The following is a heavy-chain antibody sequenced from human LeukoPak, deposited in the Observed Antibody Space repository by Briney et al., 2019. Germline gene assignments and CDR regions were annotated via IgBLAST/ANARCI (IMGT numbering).Heavy chain of an antibody. CDR3: ARESMVRGVGDY. J-gene: IGHJ4*02. V-gene: IGHV3-53*01. Sequence: GGSLRLSCAASGFTISSYWMSWVRQAPGKGLEWVSVIYSGGSTYYADSVKGRFTISRDNSKNTLYLQMNSLRAEDTAMYYCARESMVRGVGDYWGQGTLVTVSS. CDR1: GFTISSYW. CDR2: IYSGGST. D-gene: IGHD3-10*01.